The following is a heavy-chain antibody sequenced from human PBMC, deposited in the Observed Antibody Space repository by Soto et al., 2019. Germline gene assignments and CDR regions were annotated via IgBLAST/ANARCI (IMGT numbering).Heavy chain of an antibody. CDR3: ARVRKRTPYFDY. D-gene: IGHD1-1*01. CDR1: GGSVSSGSYY. J-gene: IGHJ4*02. CDR2: IYYSGST. Sequence: QVQLQESGPGLVKPSETLSLTCTVSGGSVSSGSYYWSWIRQPPGKGLEWIGYIYYSGSTNYNPSLKIRVTISVDTSKNQCSLKLSSVTAADTAVYYCARVRKRTPYFDYWGQGTLVTVSS. V-gene: IGHV4-61*01.